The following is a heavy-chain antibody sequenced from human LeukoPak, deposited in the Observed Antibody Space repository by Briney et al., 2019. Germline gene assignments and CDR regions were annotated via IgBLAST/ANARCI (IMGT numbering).Heavy chain of an antibody. CDR3: ARGVRPTHCSSTSCYAPNWFDG. V-gene: IGHV1-69*04. J-gene: IGHJ5*02. Sequence: ASVTVSFTSSGDTFSIYAISWVRQAPAQGLEWMGKIIPIFGIANYSQKFQGRVTITADKSTSTAYMELSSLRSEDTAVYYCARGVRPTHCSSTSCYAPNWFDGWGQGTLVTVSS. CDR2: IIPIFGIA. D-gene: IGHD2-2*01. CDR1: GDTFSIYA.